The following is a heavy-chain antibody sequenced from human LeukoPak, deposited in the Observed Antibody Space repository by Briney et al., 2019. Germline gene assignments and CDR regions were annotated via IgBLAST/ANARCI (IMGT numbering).Heavy chain of an antibody. CDR1: GDSVSSNSAA. Sequence: SQTLSLTCAISGDSVSSNSAAWNWIRQSPSRGLEWLGRTYYRSKWYNDYAVSVKSRITINPDTSKNQFSLQLNSVTPEDTAVHYCARSVGYSSSWYGDYYYYYMDVWGKGTTVTVSS. D-gene: IGHD6-13*01. J-gene: IGHJ6*03. CDR3: ARSVGYSSSWYGDYYYYYMDV. CDR2: TYYRSKWYN. V-gene: IGHV6-1*01.